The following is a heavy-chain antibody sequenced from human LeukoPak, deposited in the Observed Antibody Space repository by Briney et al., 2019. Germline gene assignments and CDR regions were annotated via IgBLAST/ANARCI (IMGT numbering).Heavy chain of an antibody. CDR2: IIPIFGTA. D-gene: IGHD3-22*01. CDR1: GGTFSSYA. Sequence: SVKVSCKASGGTFSSYAISWVRQAPGQGLEWMGGIIPIFGTANYAQKFQGRVTITADEATSTAYMELSSLRSEDTAVYYCARDSLNYYASSGYGLDYWGQGTLVTVSS. V-gene: IGHV1-69*13. J-gene: IGHJ4*02. CDR3: ARDSLNYYASSGYGLDY.